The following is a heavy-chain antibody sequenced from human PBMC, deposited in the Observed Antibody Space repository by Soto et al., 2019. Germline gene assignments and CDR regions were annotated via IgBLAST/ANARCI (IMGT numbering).Heavy chain of an antibody. CDR1: VFTFCSYW. V-gene: IGHV3-23*01. CDR3: AKDRLYSSGRGPWFDP. D-gene: IGHD6-19*01. CDR2: ISGSGGST. J-gene: IGHJ5*02. Sequence: GGSLRLSCEASVFTFCSYWMTWVRQAPGKGLEWVSAISGSGGSTYYADSVKGRFTISRDNSKNTLYLQMNSLRAEDTAVYYYAKDRLYSSGRGPWFDPWGQGTLVTVSS.